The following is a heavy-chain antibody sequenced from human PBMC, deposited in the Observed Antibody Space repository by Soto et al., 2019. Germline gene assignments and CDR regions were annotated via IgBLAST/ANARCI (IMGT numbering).Heavy chain of an antibody. CDR2: IIAIFGTA. Sequence: QVQLVQSGAEVKKPGSSVKVSCKASGGTFSSYAISWVRQAPGQGLEWMGGIIAIFGTANYAQKFQGRVTITANKSTRTDYMELSRLRSEDTAVYYCAYEPYCSSTSCYTLLDVWGQGTTVTVSS. J-gene: IGHJ6*02. D-gene: IGHD2-2*02. CDR1: GGTFSSYA. CDR3: AYEPYCSSTSCYTLLDV. V-gene: IGHV1-69*06.